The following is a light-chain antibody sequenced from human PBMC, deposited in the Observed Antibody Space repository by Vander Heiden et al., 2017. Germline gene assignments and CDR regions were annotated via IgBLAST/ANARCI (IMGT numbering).Light chain of an antibody. CDR2: EVS. Sequence: QSALTQPASVSGSPGQPVTISCTGTSSNVGNYNFVSWYRQHPGKAPKVLIYEVSKRPSGVSDRFSGSKSGNTASLTVSGLQAEDEADYYCCSYAGDTTYVFGTGTRVTVL. CDR3: CSYAGDTTYV. J-gene: IGLJ1*01. CDR1: SSNVGNYNF. V-gene: IGLV2-23*02.